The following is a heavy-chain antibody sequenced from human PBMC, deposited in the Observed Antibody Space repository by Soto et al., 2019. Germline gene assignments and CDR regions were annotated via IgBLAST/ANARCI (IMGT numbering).Heavy chain of an antibody. CDR2: INPNSGGT. CDR1: GYTFTGDY. J-gene: IGHJ6*04. V-gene: IGHV1-2*02. Sequence: GASVKVSCKASGYTFTGDYMHWVRQAPGQGLEWMGWINPNSGGTNYAQKVQGRVTMTRDPSISTANRERSRLRSADTAVYYGARVNPYYSGRDFWGKGTTVTVSS. CDR3: ARVNPYYSGRDF.